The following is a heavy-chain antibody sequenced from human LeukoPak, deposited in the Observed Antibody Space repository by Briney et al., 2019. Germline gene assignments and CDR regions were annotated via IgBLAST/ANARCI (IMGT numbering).Heavy chain of an antibody. V-gene: IGHV4-30-2*01. D-gene: IGHD5-12*01. CDR2: IYHSGST. J-gene: IGHJ6*03. Sequence: NTSETLSLTCTVSGGSISSGGYYWSWIRQPPGKGLEWIGYIYHSGSTYYNPSLKSRVTISVDRSKNQFSLKLSSVTAADTAVYYCARHLGYSSPSDYYYIDVWGKGTTVTVYS. CDR3: ARHLGYSSPSDYYYIDV. CDR1: GGSISSGGYY.